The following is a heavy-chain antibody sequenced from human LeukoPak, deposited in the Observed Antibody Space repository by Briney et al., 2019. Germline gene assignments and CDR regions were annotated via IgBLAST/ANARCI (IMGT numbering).Heavy chain of an antibody. CDR1: GFTVSTNY. J-gene: IGHJ4*02. Sequence: GGSLRLSCAASGFTVSTNYMSWVRQAPGKGLEWVLLIYSGGNTYYADSVKGRFTISRDISKNTLYLQMDSLSAEDTAVYYCARDRVNWNDVGGLFDYWGQGTLVTVSS. D-gene: IGHD1-1*01. CDR3: ARDRVNWNDVGGLFDY. V-gene: IGHV3-53*01. CDR2: IYSGGNT.